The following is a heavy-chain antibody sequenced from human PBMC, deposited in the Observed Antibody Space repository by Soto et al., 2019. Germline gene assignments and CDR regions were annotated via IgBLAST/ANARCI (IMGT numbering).Heavy chain of an antibody. CDR3: AREGLAARLAGYYFDY. CDR1: GGSVSSGSYY. J-gene: IGHJ4*02. CDR2: IYYRGST. D-gene: IGHD6-6*01. Sequence: SSETLSLTCTVSGGSVSSGSYYWSWIRQPPGKGLEWIGYIYYRGSTNYNPSLKSRVTISVDTSKNQFSLKLSSVTAADTAVYYCAREGLAARLAGYYFDYWGQGTLVTVSS. V-gene: IGHV4-61*01.